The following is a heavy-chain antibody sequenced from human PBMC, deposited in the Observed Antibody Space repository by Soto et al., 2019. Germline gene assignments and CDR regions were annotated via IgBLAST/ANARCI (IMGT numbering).Heavy chain of an antibody. D-gene: IGHD5-12*01. V-gene: IGHV4-31*03. Sequence: PSETLSLTCTVSGGSISSGGYYWSWIRQHPGKGLEWIGYIYYSGSTYYNPSLKSRVTISVDTSKNQFSLKLSSVTAADTAVYYCARVGMAKASFDYWGQGTLVTVSS. CDR2: IYYSGST. CDR1: GGSISSGGYY. CDR3: ARVGMAKASFDY. J-gene: IGHJ4*02.